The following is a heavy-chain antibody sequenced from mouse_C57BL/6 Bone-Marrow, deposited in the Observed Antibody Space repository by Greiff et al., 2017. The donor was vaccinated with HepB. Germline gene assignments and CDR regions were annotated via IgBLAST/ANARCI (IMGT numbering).Heavy chain of an antibody. CDR1: GFTFSDYG. CDR3: ARQRYFDV. Sequence: EVKLMESGGGLVQPGGSLKLSCAASGFTFSDYGMAWVRQAPRKGPEWVAFISNLAYSIYYADTVTGRFTISRENAKNTLYLEMSSLRSEDTAMYYCARQRYFDVWGTGTTVTVSS. CDR2: ISNLAYSI. V-gene: IGHV5-15*01. J-gene: IGHJ1*03.